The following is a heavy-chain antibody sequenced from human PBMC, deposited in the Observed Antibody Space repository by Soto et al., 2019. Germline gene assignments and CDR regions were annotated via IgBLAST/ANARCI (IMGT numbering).Heavy chain of an antibody. V-gene: IGHV4-39*01. CDR3: ARLAKGAYYYDSSGTDHAFDI. CDR1: GGFISSSSYY. CDR2: IYYSGSI. Sequence: SETLSLTCTVSGGFISSSSYYWGWIRQPPGKGLEWIGSIYYSGSIYYNPSLKSRVTISVDTSKNQFSLKLSSVTAADTAVYYCARLAKGAYYYDSSGTDHAFDIWGQRTMVTVSS. J-gene: IGHJ3*02. D-gene: IGHD3-22*01.